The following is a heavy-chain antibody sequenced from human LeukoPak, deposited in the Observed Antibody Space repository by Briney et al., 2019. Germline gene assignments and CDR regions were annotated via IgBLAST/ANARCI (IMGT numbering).Heavy chain of an antibody. D-gene: IGHD3-3*01. CDR1: GFTFDDYA. CDR3: ARWDSGGFWSGYYPMSDYYYYGMDV. J-gene: IGHJ6*02. Sequence: KTGGSLRLSCAASGFTFDDYAMHWVRQAPGKGLEWVSAISRSGGDTYYTDSVKGRFTISRDNAKNSLYLQMNSLRAEDTAVYYCARWDSGGFWSGYYPMSDYYYYGMDVWGQGTTVTVSS. V-gene: IGHV3-21*01. CDR2: ISRSGGDT.